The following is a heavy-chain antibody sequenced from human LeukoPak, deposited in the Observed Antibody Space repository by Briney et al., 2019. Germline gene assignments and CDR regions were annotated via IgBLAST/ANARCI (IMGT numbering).Heavy chain of an antibody. J-gene: IGHJ4*02. V-gene: IGHV4-59*01. D-gene: IGHD3-3*01. CDR1: GGAISSYF. CDR3: ARAHALLRFLEWSKEYYFDY. CDR2: IYYSGST. Sequence: SETLSLTCTVSGGAISSYFWRWIRQPPGKGLEWIGYIYYSGSTNYNPSLKSRVTLSVDTSKNQFSLKLSSVTAADTAVYYCARAHALLRFLEWSKEYYFDYWGQGTLVSVSS.